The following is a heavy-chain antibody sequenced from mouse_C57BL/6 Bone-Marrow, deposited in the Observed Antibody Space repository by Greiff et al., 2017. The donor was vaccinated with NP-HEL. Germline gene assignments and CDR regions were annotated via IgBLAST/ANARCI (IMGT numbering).Heavy chain of an antibody. CDR3: ARDGNYLYYYAMDY. V-gene: IGHV1-26*01. CDR2: INPNNGGT. CDR1: GYTFTDYY. Sequence: EVQLQQSGPELVKPGASVKISCKASGYTFTDYYMNWVKQSHGKSLEWIGDINPNNGGTSYNQKFKGKATLTVDKSSSTAYMELRSLTSEDSAVYYCARDGNYLYYYAMDYWGQGTSVTVSS. D-gene: IGHD2-1*01. J-gene: IGHJ4*01.